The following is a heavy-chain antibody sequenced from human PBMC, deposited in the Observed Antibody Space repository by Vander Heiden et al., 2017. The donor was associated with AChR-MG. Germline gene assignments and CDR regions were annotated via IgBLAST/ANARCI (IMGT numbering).Heavy chain of an antibody. CDR1: GFTFSSYS. V-gene: IGHV3-21*01. CDR2: ISSSSSYI. J-gene: IGHJ4*02. D-gene: IGHD3-22*01. Sequence: EVQLVESGGGLVKPGGSLRLSCAASGFTFSSYSMNWVRQAPGKGLEWVSSISSSSSYIYYADSVKGRVTISRDNAKNSLYRQMNSLRAEETAVYYCARETYYYDSSGYFGYFDYWGQVTLVTVSS. CDR3: ARETYYYDSSGYFGYFDY.